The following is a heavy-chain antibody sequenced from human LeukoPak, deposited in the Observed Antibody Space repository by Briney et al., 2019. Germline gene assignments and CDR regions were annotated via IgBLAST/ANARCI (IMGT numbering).Heavy chain of an antibody. CDR1: GFSFSSYW. Sequence: PGGSLRLSCAASGFSFSSYWMHWVRQAPGKGLVWVSRISSDGSIINYADSVKGRFTISRDNSKNTLYLQMNSLRAEDTAVYYCAKGWYYYDTDDAFDIWGQGTMVTVSS. D-gene: IGHD3-22*01. V-gene: IGHV3-74*01. CDR2: ISSDGSII. J-gene: IGHJ3*02. CDR3: AKGWYYYDTDDAFDI.